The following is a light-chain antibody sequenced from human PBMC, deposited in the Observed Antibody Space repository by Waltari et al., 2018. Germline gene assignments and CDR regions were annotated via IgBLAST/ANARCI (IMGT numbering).Light chain of an antibody. J-gene: IGKJ1*01. V-gene: IGKV1-5*03. Sequence: ETQMTQSPSTLSASAGDRVTITCRASESISIWLAWYQQKPGRAPKLLGYEASSLERGVPSRFSGGGFGTEFTLTISGLQPDDFATYYCQQYAGSPWTFGQGTKVEIK. CDR3: QQYAGSPWT. CDR2: EAS. CDR1: ESISIW.